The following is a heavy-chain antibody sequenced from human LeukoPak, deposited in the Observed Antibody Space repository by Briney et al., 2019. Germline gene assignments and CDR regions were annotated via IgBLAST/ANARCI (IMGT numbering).Heavy chain of an antibody. CDR1: GFTFSSYA. CDR2: ISGSGGNT. D-gene: IGHD5-18*01. Sequence: GGSLRLSCAASGFTFSSYAMSWVRQAPGKGLEWVSLISGSGGNTYYADSVKGRFTISRDNSKNTLSLQINSLRAEDTAVFYCAEVRTGSGGYTYGVDYWGQGTLVTVSS. V-gene: IGHV3-23*01. CDR3: AEVRTGSGGYTYGVDY. J-gene: IGHJ4*02.